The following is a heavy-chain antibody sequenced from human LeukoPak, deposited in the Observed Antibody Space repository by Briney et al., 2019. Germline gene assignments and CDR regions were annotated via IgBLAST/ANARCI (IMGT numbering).Heavy chain of an antibody. CDR2: MNPNSGNT. Sequence: ASVKVSCKASGYTFTSYDINWVRQATGQGLEWMGWMNPNSGNTGYAQKFQGRVTMTRNTSISTAYMELSSLRPEDTAVYYCARVIRGVIGNYYYYGMDVWGQGNTVTVSS. V-gene: IGHV1-8*01. D-gene: IGHD3-10*01. CDR3: ARVIRGVIGNYYYYGMDV. J-gene: IGHJ6*02. CDR1: GYTFTSYD.